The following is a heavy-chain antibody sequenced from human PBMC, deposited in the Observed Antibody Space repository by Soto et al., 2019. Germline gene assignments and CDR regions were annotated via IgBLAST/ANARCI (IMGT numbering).Heavy chain of an antibody. J-gene: IGHJ1*01. D-gene: IGHD5-18*01. CDR1: GRIFSSFP. Sequence: QVQVVQSGAEVKKPGSSVKISCKASGRIFSSFPTSWVRQVPGQGLEWMGGVISASGSVTYAPKFQGRGTMTAVNSAGIGYMELTSLTPEDTAIYYCARVGSRDADNYGLDQWGPGTMVTVSS. V-gene: IGHV1-69*06. CDR3: ARVGSRDADNYGLDQ. CDR2: VISASGSV.